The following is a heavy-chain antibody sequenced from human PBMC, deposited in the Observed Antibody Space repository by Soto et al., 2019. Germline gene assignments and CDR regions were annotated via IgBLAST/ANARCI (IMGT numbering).Heavy chain of an antibody. D-gene: IGHD3-22*01. Sequence: SETLSLTCTVSGGSVSSGNYYWSWIRRPPGKGLEWIGYIYYSGSTNYSPYLKSRVTISVGTSKNQFSLKLSSVSAADTAVYYCARTIEVAYNWFDPWGQGTLVTVSS. CDR1: GGSVSSGNYY. J-gene: IGHJ5*02. V-gene: IGHV4-61*01. CDR2: IYYSGST. CDR3: ARTIEVAYNWFDP.